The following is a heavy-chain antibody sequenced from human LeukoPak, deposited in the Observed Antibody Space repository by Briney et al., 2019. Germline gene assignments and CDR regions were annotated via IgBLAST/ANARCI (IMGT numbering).Heavy chain of an antibody. D-gene: IGHD2-15*01. Sequence: SETLSLTCTVSGGSISSYYWSWIRQPPGKGLEWIEYIYYSGSTNYNPSLKSRVTISVDTSKNQFSLKLSSVTAADTAVYYCARRYCSGGTCYGDYWGQGTLVTVSS. CDR2: IYYSGST. V-gene: IGHV4-59*08. CDR1: GGSISSYY. CDR3: ARRYCSGGTCYGDY. J-gene: IGHJ4*02.